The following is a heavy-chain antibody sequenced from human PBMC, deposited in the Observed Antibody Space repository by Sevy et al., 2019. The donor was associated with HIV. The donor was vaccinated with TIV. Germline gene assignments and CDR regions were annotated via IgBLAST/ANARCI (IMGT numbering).Heavy chain of an antibody. Sequence: GGSLRLFCAASGFTFSSYAMHWVRQAPGKGLEWVAVISYDGSNKYYADSVKGRFTISRDNSKNTLYLQMNSLRAEDTAVYYCARDPAYCSGGSCYLGERYYYYGMDVWGQGTTVTVSS. CDR1: GFTFSSYA. J-gene: IGHJ6*02. CDR3: ARDPAYCSGGSCYLGERYYYYGMDV. V-gene: IGHV3-30-3*01. CDR2: ISYDGSNK. D-gene: IGHD2-15*01.